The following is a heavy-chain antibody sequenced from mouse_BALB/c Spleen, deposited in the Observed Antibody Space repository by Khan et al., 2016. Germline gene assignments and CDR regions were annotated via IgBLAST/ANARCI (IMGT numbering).Heavy chain of an antibody. V-gene: IGHV3-2*02. CDR2: ISYSGST. CDR3: ARNWNAMDY. D-gene: IGHD4-1*01. J-gene: IGHJ4*01. CDR1: GYSITSDYA. Sequence: EVQLQESGPGLVKPSQSLSLTCTVTGYSITSDYAWNWIRQFPGNKLEWMAYISYSGSTSYNPSLKSRISITRDTSNNQFFLQLISVTTEDTATYYCARNWNAMDYWGQGTSVTVSS.